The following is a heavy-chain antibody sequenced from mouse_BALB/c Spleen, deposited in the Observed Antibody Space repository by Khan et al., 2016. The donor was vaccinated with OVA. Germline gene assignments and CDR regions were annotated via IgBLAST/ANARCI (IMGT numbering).Heavy chain of an antibody. Sequence: EVQLVETGPGLVKPSQSLSLTCTVTGYSITSGYGWNWIRQFPGNKLEWMGYIRYSGSTNYNPSLNSRIFITRDTSKNQFFLQLNSVSTEDTATYYCARTARIKYWGQGTTLTVSS. D-gene: IGHD1-2*01. CDR1: GYSITSGYG. CDR2: IRYSGST. V-gene: IGHV3-1*02. CDR3: ARTARIKY. J-gene: IGHJ2*01.